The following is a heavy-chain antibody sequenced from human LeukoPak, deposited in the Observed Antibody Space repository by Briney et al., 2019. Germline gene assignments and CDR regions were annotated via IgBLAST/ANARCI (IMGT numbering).Heavy chain of an antibody. Sequence: SGGSLRLSCAASGFTFSSYGMHWVRQAPGKGLEGVAYIQNDGSNEQYADSVKGRFSISRDSSKNILYLQMNSLRAEDTAVYYCAKDRCSNGIGCYYYYMDVWGKGTTVTISS. J-gene: IGHJ6*03. CDR3: AKDRCSNGIGCYYYYMDV. CDR1: GFTFSSYG. CDR2: IQNDGSNE. D-gene: IGHD2-8*01. V-gene: IGHV3-30*02.